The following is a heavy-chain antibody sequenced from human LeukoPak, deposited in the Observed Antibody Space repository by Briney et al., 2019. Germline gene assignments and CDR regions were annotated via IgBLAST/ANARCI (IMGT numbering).Heavy chain of an antibody. J-gene: IGHJ4*02. Sequence: SETLSLTCTVSGGSISSGSYYWSWIRQPAGKGLEWIGRIYTSGSTNYNPSLKSRVTISVDTSKNQFSLKLSSVTAADTAVYYCARVGSSWSLDYWGQGTLVTVSS. D-gene: IGHD6-13*01. CDR3: ARVGSSWSLDY. CDR2: IYTSGST. V-gene: IGHV4-61*02. CDR1: GGSISSGSYY.